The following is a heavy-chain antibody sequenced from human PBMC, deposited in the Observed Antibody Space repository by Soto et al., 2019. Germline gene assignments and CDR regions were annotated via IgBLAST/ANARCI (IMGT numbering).Heavy chain of an antibody. D-gene: IGHD2-21*02. Sequence: QVQLQESGPRLVKPSGSLSLTCGVYGGTVASSHWWCWVRQSPGGGLEWIGNVYHTGDTNFNPSLPSRVTISVYKSNNQVSLRLNSLTAADTAVYFCAREIVTAGGNNYFDPCGPGTLVTVSS. CDR3: AREIVTAGGNNYFDP. J-gene: IGHJ5*02. CDR1: GGTVASSHW. CDR2: VYHTGDT. V-gene: IGHV4-4*02.